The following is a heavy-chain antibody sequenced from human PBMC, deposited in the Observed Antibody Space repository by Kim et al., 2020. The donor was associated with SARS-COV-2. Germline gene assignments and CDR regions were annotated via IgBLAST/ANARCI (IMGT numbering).Heavy chain of an antibody. D-gene: IGHD3-10*01. V-gene: IGHV4-59*01. J-gene: IGHJ6*02. CDR2: IYYSGST. Sequence: SETLSLTCTVSGGSISSYYWSWIRQPPGKGLEWIGYIYYSGSTNYNPSLKSRVTISVDTSKNQFSLKLSSVTAADTAVYYCARSTMVRGVIPLYYYYGMDVWGQGTTVTVSS. CDR1: GGSISSYY. CDR3: ARSTMVRGVIPLYYYYGMDV.